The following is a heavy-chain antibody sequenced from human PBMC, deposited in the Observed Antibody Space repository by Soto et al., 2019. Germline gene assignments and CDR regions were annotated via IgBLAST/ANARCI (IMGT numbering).Heavy chain of an antibody. Sequence: QVHLVQSGAEVKKPGASVKVSCKGCGYIFTTYGITWVRQAPGQGLEWMGWISAHNGNTNYAQKLQGRVTVTRDTSTSTAYMELRNLRSDDTAVYYSARGRYGDYWGQGALVTVSS. D-gene: IGHD1-1*01. V-gene: IGHV1-18*01. CDR2: ISAHNGNT. CDR1: GYIFTTYG. J-gene: IGHJ4*02. CDR3: ARGRYGDY.